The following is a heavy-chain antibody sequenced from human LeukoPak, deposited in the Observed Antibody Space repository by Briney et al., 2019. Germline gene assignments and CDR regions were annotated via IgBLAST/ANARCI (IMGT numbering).Heavy chain of an antibody. D-gene: IGHD6-13*01. CDR2: ISISSTTI. V-gene: IGHV3-48*02. CDR1: GFTFSSSS. CDR3: ARGLSYSSSWYNFDY. J-gene: IGHJ4*02. Sequence: GGSLRLSCVASGFTFSSSSMNWVRQAPGKGLEWVSYISISSTTIYYADSVKGRFTISRDNAKNSLYLQMNSLRDEDTAVYYCARGLSYSSSWYNFDYWGQGTLVTVSS.